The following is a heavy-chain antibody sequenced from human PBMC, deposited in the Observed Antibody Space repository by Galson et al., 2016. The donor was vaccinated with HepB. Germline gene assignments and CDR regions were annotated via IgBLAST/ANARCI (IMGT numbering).Heavy chain of an antibody. CDR3: AKVRGVVPFRYYFDY. D-gene: IGHD3-3*01. Sequence: SLRLSCAASGFSFSDYAIHWVRQAPGKGLEWVAFISSDGSNTNYGDSVKGRFSISRDNSQNTVYLQMNSLSADDTAVYYCAKVRGVVPFRYYFDYWGQGTLVTVSS. CDR2: ISSDGSNT. J-gene: IGHJ4*02. CDR1: GFSFSDYA. V-gene: IGHV3-30*18.